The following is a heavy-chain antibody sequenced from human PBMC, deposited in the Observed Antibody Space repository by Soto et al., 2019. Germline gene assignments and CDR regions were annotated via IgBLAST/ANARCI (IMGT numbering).Heavy chain of an antibody. CDR3: AIGGTNSMLIIGAGFDA. J-gene: IGHJ5*02. V-gene: IGHV4-59*01. CDR2: ISHSGST. CDR1: GGSLSNTY. Sequence: QGQLQESVPGLVKPSETLSITCGVSGGSLSNTYCIWIRQPPGKGLEWIAYISHSGSTNYNPSLKSLVTSSVDTSKKQFALKLTPVTAADTAVYYLAIGGTNSMLIIGAGFDAWGPGTRVTFAS. D-gene: IGHD2-8*01.